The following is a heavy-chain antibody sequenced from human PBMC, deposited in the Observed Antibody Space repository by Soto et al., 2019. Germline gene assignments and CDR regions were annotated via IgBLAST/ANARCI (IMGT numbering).Heavy chain of an antibody. V-gene: IGHV4-34*01. J-gene: IGHJ6*03. CDR2: INHSGST. CDR3: ARGGDTVTTFYYYMDV. Sequence: QVQLQQWGAGLLKPSETLSLTCAVYGGSFSGYYWSWIRQPPGKGLEWIGEINHSGSTNYNPSLQSRVTISVDTSKNQFSLKLSSVTAADTAVYYCARGGDTVTTFYYYMDVWGKGTTVTVSS. D-gene: IGHD4-17*01. CDR1: GGSFSGYY.